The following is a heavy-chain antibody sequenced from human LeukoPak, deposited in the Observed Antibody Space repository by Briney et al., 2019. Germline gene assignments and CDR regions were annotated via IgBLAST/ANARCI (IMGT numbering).Heavy chain of an antibody. CDR3: ARDGVFHDSDGYSFDD. CDR1: NYSITSGYF. Sequence: SETLSLTCAVSNYSITSGYFWGWIRQPPGKGLEWIASIYHSGTTYYNPSLRNRVTLFVGTSKNQFSLKLTSLTAADTAVYYCARDGVFHDSDGYSFDDWGQGTLVTVSS. CDR2: IYHSGTT. D-gene: IGHD3-22*01. V-gene: IGHV4-38-2*02. J-gene: IGHJ4*02.